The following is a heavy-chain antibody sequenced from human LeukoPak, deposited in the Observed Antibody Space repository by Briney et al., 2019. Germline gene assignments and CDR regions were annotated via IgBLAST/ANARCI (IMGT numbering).Heavy chain of an antibody. J-gene: IGHJ4*02. CDR2: ISGSSGLT. Sequence: PGGSLRLSCAAPGFTFSSYAMSWVRQAPGRGLEWVSAISGSSGLTYYADSVKGRFTISRDNSKNTLFLQMNSLRAEDTAVYYCARRGKSASYGDYRFDYWGQGTLVTVSS. CDR1: GFTFSSYA. CDR3: ARRGKSASYGDYRFDY. D-gene: IGHD4-17*01. V-gene: IGHV3-23*01.